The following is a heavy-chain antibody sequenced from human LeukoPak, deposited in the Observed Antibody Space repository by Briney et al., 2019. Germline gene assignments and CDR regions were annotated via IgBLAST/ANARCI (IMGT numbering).Heavy chain of an antibody. CDR3: AKGNRRRAWNNVLTGYYRLYYYGMDV. V-gene: IGHV3-43*02. CDR1: GFTFDDYA. D-gene: IGHD3-9*01. Sequence: PGGSLRLSCAASGFTFDDYAMHWVRQAPGKGLEWVSPISGDGVSTYYADSVKGRFTISRDNSKNSLYLQMHRLRTEDTAFYYCAKGNRRRAWNNVLTGYYRLYYYGMDVWGQGTTVTVSS. J-gene: IGHJ6*02. CDR2: ISGDGVST.